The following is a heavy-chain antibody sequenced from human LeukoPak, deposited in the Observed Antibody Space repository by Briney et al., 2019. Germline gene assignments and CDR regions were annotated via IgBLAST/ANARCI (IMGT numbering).Heavy chain of an antibody. CDR1: GGSFSGYY. Sequence: ASETLSLTCAVYGGSFSGYYWSWIRQPPGKGLEWIGEINHSGSTNYNPSLKSRVTISVDTSKNQFSLKLSSVTAADTAVYYCARGHPGVVPTAFDIWGQGTMVTVSS. CDR3: ARGHPGVVPTAFDI. D-gene: IGHD3-3*01. CDR2: INHSGST. J-gene: IGHJ3*02. V-gene: IGHV4-34*01.